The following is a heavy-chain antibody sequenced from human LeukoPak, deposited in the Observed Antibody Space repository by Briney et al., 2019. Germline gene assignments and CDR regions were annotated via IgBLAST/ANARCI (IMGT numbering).Heavy chain of an antibody. Sequence: GGSLKLSCAASGFTFSGSAIHWVRQSSGKGLEWVGQIDKKDKGYATATAYAASVKGRFTISRDDSINTAYLQMKSLKTEDTALYYCTRDSGTDNWFDPWGQGTLVTVSS. CDR2: IDKKDKGYATAT. J-gene: IGHJ5*02. V-gene: IGHV3-73*01. CDR1: GFTFSGSA. CDR3: TRDSGTDNWFDP. D-gene: IGHD1-26*01.